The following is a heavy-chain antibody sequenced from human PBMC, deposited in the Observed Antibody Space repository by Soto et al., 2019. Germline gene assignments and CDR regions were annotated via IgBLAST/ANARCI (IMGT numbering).Heavy chain of an antibody. Sequence: GGPLRLSCAASGFTFSSYEMNWVRQAPGKGLEWVSYISSSGSTIYYADSVKGRFTISRDNAKNSLYLQMNSLRAEDTAVYYCARDFLVLLWFGELFPSAPDYYYGMDVWGQGTTVTVSS. CDR1: GFTFSSYE. V-gene: IGHV3-48*03. CDR3: ARDFLVLLWFGELFPSAPDYYYGMDV. D-gene: IGHD3-10*01. CDR2: ISSSGSTI. J-gene: IGHJ6*02.